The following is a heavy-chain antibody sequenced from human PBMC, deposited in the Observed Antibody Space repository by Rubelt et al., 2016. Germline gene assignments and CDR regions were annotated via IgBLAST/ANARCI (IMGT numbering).Heavy chain of an antibody. J-gene: IGHJ5*02. Sequence: GSLRLSCAASGFTFEDYGMTWVRQAPGKGLEWVSAITDSGGETYYADSVKGRFTISRDNSKNTLYLQMNSLRAEDTAVYYCAKEDYYGSDFNWFDPWCQGTLVTVSS. CDR1: GFTFEDYG. CDR2: ITDSGGET. V-gene: IGHV3-23*01. CDR3: AKEDYYGSDFNWFDP. D-gene: IGHD3-10*01.